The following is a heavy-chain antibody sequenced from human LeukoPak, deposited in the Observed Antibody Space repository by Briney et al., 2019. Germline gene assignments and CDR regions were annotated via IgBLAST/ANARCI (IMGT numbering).Heavy chain of an antibody. CDR2: INAGNGNT. V-gene: IGHV1-3*01. Sequence: ASVNVSCKASGYTFTSYAMHWVRQATGQRLEWMGWINAGNGNTKYSQKFQGRVTITRDTSASTAYMELSSLRSEDTAVYYCARVSGQQLAIYYWGQGTLATVSS. CDR1: GYTFTSYA. J-gene: IGHJ4*02. CDR3: ARVSGQQLAIYY. D-gene: IGHD6-13*01.